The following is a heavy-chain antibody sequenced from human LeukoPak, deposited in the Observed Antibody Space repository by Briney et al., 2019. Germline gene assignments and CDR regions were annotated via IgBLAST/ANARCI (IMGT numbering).Heavy chain of an antibody. CDR3: ARDPYYYDSSGYFGDY. Sequence: GGSLRLSCAASGFTVSSNYMSWVRQAPGKGLEWGSVIYSGGSTYYADSVKGRFTISRDNSKNTLYLQMNSLRAEDTAVYYCARDPYYYDSSGYFGDYWGQGTLVTVSS. J-gene: IGHJ4*02. CDR2: IYSGGST. CDR1: GFTVSSNY. D-gene: IGHD3-22*01. V-gene: IGHV3-66*01.